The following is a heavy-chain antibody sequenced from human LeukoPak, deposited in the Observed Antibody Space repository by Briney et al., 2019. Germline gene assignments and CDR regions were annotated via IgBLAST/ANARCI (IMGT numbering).Heavy chain of an antibody. Sequence: GGSLRLSCAASGFTFRTQWMTWVRQAPGKGLEWVANIKQDGSEKYYVDSVKGRFTISKDNAKNSLYLQMNSLRVEDTAVYYCARGGSSSSWFWVDRGQGTLVTVSS. CDR1: GFTFRTQW. CDR3: ARGGSSSSWFWVD. V-gene: IGHV3-7*01. D-gene: IGHD6-13*01. CDR2: IKQDGSEK. J-gene: IGHJ4*02.